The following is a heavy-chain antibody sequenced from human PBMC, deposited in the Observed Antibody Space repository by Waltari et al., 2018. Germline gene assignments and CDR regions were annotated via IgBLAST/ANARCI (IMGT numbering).Heavy chain of an antibody. CDR2: MNPASGNA. V-gene: IGHV1-8*03. CDR3: ARDSYYYGLDV. J-gene: IGHJ6*02. Sequence: QVQLVQSGAEVKRPGASVKVSCKASGYTFTTYDINWVRQATGQGLEWMGWMNPASGNAGYAQEFQDRVTFTRDTSLNTAYMELSSLRSEDTAVFYCARDSYYYGLDVWGQGTTVTVSS. CDR1: GYTFTTYD.